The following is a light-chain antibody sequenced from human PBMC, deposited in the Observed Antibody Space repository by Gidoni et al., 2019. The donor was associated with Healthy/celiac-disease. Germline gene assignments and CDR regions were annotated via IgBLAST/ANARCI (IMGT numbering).Light chain of an antibody. CDR3: QQYGSSPYT. V-gene: IGKV3-20*01. CDR2: GAS. CDR1: QSVSSSY. J-gene: IGKJ2*01. Sequence: EIVLTQSPGTLSLSPGERATLSCRASQSVSSSYLAWNQQKPGQSPRLLIDGASSRATGIPDRVSGSGSGTDFTLTISRLEPEDFAVYYCQQYGSSPYTFGQGTKLEIK.